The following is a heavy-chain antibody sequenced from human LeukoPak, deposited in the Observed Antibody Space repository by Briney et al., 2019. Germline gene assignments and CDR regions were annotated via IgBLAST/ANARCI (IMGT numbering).Heavy chain of an antibody. CDR1: GGSFSGYY. J-gene: IGHJ6*03. CDR2: INHSGST. D-gene: IGHD3-22*01. V-gene: IGHV4-34*01. Sequence: SETLSLTCAVYGGSFSGYYWSWIRQPPGKGLEWIGEINHSGSTNYNPSLKSRVTISVDTSKNQFTLKLSSVTAADTAVYYCARVYYDSSGYYHYYYYYMDVWGKGTMVTVSS. CDR3: ARVYYDSSGYYHYYYYYMDV.